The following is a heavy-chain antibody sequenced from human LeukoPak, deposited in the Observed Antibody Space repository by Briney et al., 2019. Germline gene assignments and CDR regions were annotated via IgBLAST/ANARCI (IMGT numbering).Heavy chain of an antibody. V-gene: IGHV4-30-4*01. CDR1: GASITSGDFY. Sequence: PSQTLSLTCTVSGASITSGDFYWSWIRQPPGKGLEWIGYISYSGSTYYNPTLKSRVTISVDTSKNQFSLKLSSVTAADTAVYYCARAGADYGGGGTFDIWGQGTMVTVSS. CDR2: ISYSGST. CDR3: ARAGADYGGGGTFDI. D-gene: IGHD4-17*01. J-gene: IGHJ3*02.